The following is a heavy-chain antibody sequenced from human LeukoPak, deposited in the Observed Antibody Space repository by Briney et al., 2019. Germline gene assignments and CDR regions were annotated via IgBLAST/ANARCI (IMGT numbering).Heavy chain of an antibody. V-gene: IGHV4-34*01. D-gene: IGHD3-3*01. CDR1: GGSFSGYY. CDR2: INHSGST. CDR3: ARGRFTIFGVVGPRRGRFDP. J-gene: IGHJ5*02. Sequence: PSETLSLTCAVYGGSFSGYYRSWIRQPPGKGLEWIGEINHSGSTNYNPSLKSRVTISVDTSKNQFSLKLSSVTAADTAVYYCARGRFTIFGVVGPRRGRFDPWGQGTLVTVSS.